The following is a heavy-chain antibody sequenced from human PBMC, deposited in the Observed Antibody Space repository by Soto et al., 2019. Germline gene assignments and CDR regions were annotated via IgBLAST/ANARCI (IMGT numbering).Heavy chain of an antibody. D-gene: IGHD1-26*01. CDR3: SIDSASYWGAYFDS. J-gene: IGHJ4*02. Sequence: PSRNLALTCTVYDDSIGNYYWSWVRQPPGKGLEWIGYIYYSGSANYNPSLKSRVTISVDTSKNQFSLKLSSVTAADTAVYYCSIDSASYWGAYFDSWGPGTLVTVFS. V-gene: IGHV4-59*01. CDR2: IYYSGSA. CDR1: DDSIGNYY.